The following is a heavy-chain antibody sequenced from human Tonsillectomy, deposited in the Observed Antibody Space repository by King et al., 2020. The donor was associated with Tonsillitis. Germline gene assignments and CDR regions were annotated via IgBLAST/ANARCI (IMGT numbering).Heavy chain of an antibody. CDR2: SSAYNGNT. Sequence: VQLVESGAEVKKPGASVRVSCKASGYTFPSYGISWVRQAPGHGLEWMGWSSAYNGNTDFAQKFQGRVTVTTETSTSTVYMDLRSLRSDDTAGYYCARDRLGVSISLAQGINGGMAVWGQGTTVIVSS. J-gene: IGHJ6*02. CDR1: GYTFPSYG. V-gene: IGHV1-18*04. CDR3: ARDRLGVSISLAQGINGGMAV. D-gene: IGHD3-16*01.